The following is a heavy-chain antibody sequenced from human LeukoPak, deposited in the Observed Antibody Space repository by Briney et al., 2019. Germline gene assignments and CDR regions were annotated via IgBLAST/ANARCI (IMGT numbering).Heavy chain of an antibody. Sequence: GGSLRLSCVASGFTFSRYWMSWVRQAPGKGLEWVAKIKQDGSGEYYLDSVKGRFTISRDNAKNSLYLQMNSLRDGDTAVYFCTTGYSSGWYNEGNYWGQGTLVTVSS. CDR3: TTGYSSGWYNEGNY. D-gene: IGHD6-19*01. V-gene: IGHV3-7*01. CDR2: IKQDGSGE. CDR1: GFTFSRYW. J-gene: IGHJ4*02.